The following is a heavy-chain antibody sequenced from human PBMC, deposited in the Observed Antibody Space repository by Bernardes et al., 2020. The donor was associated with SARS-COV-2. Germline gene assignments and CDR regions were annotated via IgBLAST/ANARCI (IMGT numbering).Heavy chain of an antibody. CDR2: ISSSSSYI. Sequence: GGSLRLSCAASGFTFSSYSMNWVRQAPGKGLEWVSSISSSSSYIYYADSVKGRFTISRDNAKNSLYLQMNSLRAEDTAVYYCARERYSYGPPDLGYWGQGTLVTVSS. J-gene: IGHJ4*02. CDR1: GFTFSSYS. CDR3: ARERYSYGPPDLGY. V-gene: IGHV3-21*01. D-gene: IGHD5-18*01.